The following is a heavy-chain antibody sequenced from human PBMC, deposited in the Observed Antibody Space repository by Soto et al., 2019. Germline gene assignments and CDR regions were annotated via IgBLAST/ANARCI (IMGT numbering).Heavy chain of an antibody. CDR1: GFSLSTSGVG. V-gene: IGHV2-5*02. J-gene: IGHJ3*02. CDR3: AHRRIPRTTVVTPLDAFDI. Sequence: QITLKESGPTLVKPTQTLTLTCTFSGFSLSTSGVGVGWIRQPPGKALEWLALIYWDDDKRYSPSLKSRLTITKDTFKNQVVLTMTNMDPVDTATYYCAHRRIPRTTVVTPLDAFDIWGQGTMVTVSS. CDR2: IYWDDDK. D-gene: IGHD4-17*01.